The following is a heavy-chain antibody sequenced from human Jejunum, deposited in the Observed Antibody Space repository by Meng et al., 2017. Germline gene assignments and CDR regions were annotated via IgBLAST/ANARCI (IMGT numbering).Heavy chain of an antibody. CDR3: AKVRQGGMASDLTN. CDR1: GFTFSNCA. V-gene: IGHV3-23*01. J-gene: IGHJ4*02. CDR2: ITGSGNDP. Sequence: GGSLRLSCVVSGFTFSNCAMSWVRQAPGKGLEWLSDITGSGNDPFYVDSVKGRFTISRDNSKNTLYLQMESLRAEDTAIYYCAKVRQGGMASDLTNWGQGTLVTVSS. D-gene: IGHD3-16*01.